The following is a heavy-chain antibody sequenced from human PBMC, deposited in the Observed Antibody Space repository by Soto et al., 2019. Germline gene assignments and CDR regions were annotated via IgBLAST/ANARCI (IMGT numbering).Heavy chain of an antibody. CDR2: IIPIFVTA. V-gene: IGHV1-69*01. D-gene: IGHD3-16*02. CDR1: GGTFSSYA. J-gene: IGHJ4*02. Sequence: QVQLVQSGAEVKKPGSSVKVSCKASGGTFSSYAISWVRQAPGQGLEWMGWIIPIFVTANYAQKFQGRVTITADESTSTAYMELSSLRSEDTAVYYCARAGSDYYDYVWGSYRYTTAFDYWGQGTLVTVSS. CDR3: ARAGSDYYDYVWGSYRYTTAFDY.